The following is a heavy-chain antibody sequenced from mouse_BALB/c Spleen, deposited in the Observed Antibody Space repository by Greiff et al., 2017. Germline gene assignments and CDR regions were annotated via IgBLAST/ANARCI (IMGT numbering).Heavy chain of an antibody. D-gene: IGHD1-1*01. V-gene: IGHV7-3*02. J-gene: IGHJ2*01. CDR2: IRNKANGYTT. Sequence: EVMLVESGGGLVQPGGSLRLSCATSGFTFTDYYMSWVRQPPGKALEWLGFIRNKANGYTTEYSASVKGRFTISRDNSQSILYLQMNTLRAEDSATYYCARDDYGSSSWGQGTTLTVSS. CDR1: GFTFTDYY. CDR3: ARDDYGSSS.